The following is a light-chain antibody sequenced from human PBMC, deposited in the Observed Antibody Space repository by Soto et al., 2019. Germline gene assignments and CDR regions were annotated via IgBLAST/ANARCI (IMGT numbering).Light chain of an antibody. CDR2: DAS. CDR1: QTVSSSF. V-gene: IGKV3D-20*02. Sequence: EIVLTQSPGTLSLSPGERATLSCRASQTVSSSFLAWYQQKPGQAPRLFIYDASNRATGIPARFSGSGSGTDFTLTISSLEPEDFAVYYCQQRSNWPPTWTFGQGTKVDIK. CDR3: QQRSNWPPTWT. J-gene: IGKJ1*01.